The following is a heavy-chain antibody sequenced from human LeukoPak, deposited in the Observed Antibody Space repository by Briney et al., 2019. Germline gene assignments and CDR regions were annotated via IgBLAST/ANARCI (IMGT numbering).Heavy chain of an antibody. J-gene: IGHJ4*02. Sequence: EASVKVSCKASGYTFTGYYIHWVRQAPGQGLEWMGWINPNSGGTNYAQKLQGRVTMTRDTSSSTAYMELSRLRSDDTAVYYCARYSTVTVYYFDYWGQGTLVTVSS. CDR2: INPNSGGT. CDR1: GYTFTGYY. D-gene: IGHD4-17*01. V-gene: IGHV1-2*02. CDR3: ARYSTVTVYYFDY.